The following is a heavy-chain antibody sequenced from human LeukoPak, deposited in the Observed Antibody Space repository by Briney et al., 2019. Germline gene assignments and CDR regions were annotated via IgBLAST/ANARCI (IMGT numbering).Heavy chain of an antibody. D-gene: IGHD6-13*01. Sequence: QSGRSLRLSCAASGFTFSSYGMHWVRQAPGKGLEWVAVIWYDGSNKYYADSVKGRFTISRDNSKNTLYLQMNSLRAEGTAVYYCARDFIAAAGIDYWGQGTLVTVSS. V-gene: IGHV3-33*01. CDR1: GFTFSSYG. CDR2: IWYDGSNK. J-gene: IGHJ4*02. CDR3: ARDFIAAAGIDY.